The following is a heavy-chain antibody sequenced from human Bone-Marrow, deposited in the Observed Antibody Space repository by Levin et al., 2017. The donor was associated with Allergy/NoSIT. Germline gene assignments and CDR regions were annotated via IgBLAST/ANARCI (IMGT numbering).Heavy chain of an antibody. CDR2: ISSSSSYI. V-gene: IGHV3-21*01. CDR3: ARAEDTLTYYDFWSGYYFDY. J-gene: IGHJ4*02. D-gene: IGHD3-3*01. CDR1: GFTFSSYS. Sequence: GGSLRLSCAASGFTFSSYSMNWVRQAPGKGLEWVSSISSSSSYIYYADPVKGRFTIARDNAKNSLYLQRNDLRAEDTAVYYCARAEDTLTYYDFWSGYYFDYWGQGTLVTVPS.